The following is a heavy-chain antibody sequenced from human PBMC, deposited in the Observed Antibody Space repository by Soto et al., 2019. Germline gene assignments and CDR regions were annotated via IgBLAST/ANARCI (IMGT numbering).Heavy chain of an antibody. CDR2: IYYSGST. CDR3: ARFPGLAYCGGDCYDNWFDP. Sequence: SETLSLTCTVSGGSISSYYWSWIRQPPGKGLEWIGYIYYSGSTNYNPSLKSRVTISVDTSKNQFSLKLSSVTAADTAVYYCARFPGLAYCGGDCYDNWFDPWGQGTLVTVSS. D-gene: IGHD2-21*02. J-gene: IGHJ5*02. V-gene: IGHV4-59*01. CDR1: GGSISSYY.